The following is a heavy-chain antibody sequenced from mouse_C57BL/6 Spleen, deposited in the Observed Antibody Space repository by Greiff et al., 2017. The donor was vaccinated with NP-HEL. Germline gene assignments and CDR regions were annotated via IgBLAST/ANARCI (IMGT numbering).Heavy chain of an antibody. J-gene: IGHJ2*01. D-gene: IGHD1-1*01. Sequence: EVKLLESGPGLVKPSQSLSLTCSVTGYSITSGYYWNWIRQFPGNKLEWMGYISYDGSNNYNPSLKNRISITRDTSKNQFFLKLNSVTTEDTATYYCARDTTTNLDYWGQGTTLTVSS. CDR1: GYSITSGYY. V-gene: IGHV3-6*01. CDR3: ARDTTTNLDY. CDR2: ISYDGSN.